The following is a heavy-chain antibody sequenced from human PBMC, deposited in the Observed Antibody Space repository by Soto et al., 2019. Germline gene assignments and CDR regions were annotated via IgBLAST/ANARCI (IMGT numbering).Heavy chain of an antibody. CDR1: GYSFTSYL. CDR3: ARHTWPKIEATVSR. V-gene: IGHV5-10-1*01. J-gene: IGHJ1*01. D-gene: IGHD1-1*01. Sequence: GESLQISFKGSGYSFTSYLISWVRQMPVKGLEWLGRIDPADSYTTYSPSFEGHVTISADKSISTAYLQWSSLKASDTAIYYCARHTWPKIEATVSRWGQRTLVPVCS. CDR2: IDPADSYT.